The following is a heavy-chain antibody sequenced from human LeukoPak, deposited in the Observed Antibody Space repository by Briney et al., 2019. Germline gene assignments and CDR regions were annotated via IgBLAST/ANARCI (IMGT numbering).Heavy chain of an antibody. J-gene: IGHJ4*02. CDR2: DDLLCRT. Sequence: SGTLSLTCGVSGGPISNTNRWTWVRQPPGKGLDGVGEDDLLCRTHHNPAPKSRVAISVDKSENHIALWLTSVTAADTAVYYCAREGGPYRPLDYSGQGTLVNVSS. CDR3: AREGGPYRPLDY. CDR1: GGPISNTNR. V-gene: IGHV4-4*02.